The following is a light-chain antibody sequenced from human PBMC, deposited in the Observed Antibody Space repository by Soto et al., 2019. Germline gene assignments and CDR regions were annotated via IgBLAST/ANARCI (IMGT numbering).Light chain of an antibody. J-gene: IGKJ1*01. CDR3: QQYNNWPPWT. V-gene: IGKV3-15*01. Sequence: EIVMTQSPATLSVSPGERATLSCRASQSVSSNLAWYQQKPGQAPRVLIYGASTRATGIPARFSGSGSGTEFTLPISSLQSEDFAVYYCQQYNNWPPWTFGQGTKVEI. CDR1: QSVSSN. CDR2: GAS.